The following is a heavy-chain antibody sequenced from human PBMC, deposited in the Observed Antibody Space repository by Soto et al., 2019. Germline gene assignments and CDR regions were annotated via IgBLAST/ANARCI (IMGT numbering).Heavy chain of an antibody. CDR1: GGTNSGYA. CDR3: ARAPVVSSSFARSYYFDY. CDR2: IIPIFGTA. V-gene: IGHV1-69*13. J-gene: IGHJ4*02. Sequence: SVKVSCKTSGGTNSGYASSWVRQTPGQGLEWMGGIIPIFGTANYAQKFQGRVTITADESTSTAYMELSSLRSEDTAVYYCARAPVVSSSFARSYYFDYWGQGTLVTVSS. D-gene: IGHD6-6*01.